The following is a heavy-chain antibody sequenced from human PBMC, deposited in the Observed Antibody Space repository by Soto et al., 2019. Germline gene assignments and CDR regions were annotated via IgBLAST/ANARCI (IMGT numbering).Heavy chain of an antibody. D-gene: IGHD6-19*01. CDR2: IYHSGST. J-gene: IGHJ4*02. CDR3: ASAGGLGAVAADY. CDR1: GGSISSGGYS. V-gene: IGHV4-30-2*01. Sequence: QLQLQESGSGLVKPSQTLSLTCAVSGGSISSGGYSWSWIRQPPGKGLEWIGYIYHSGSTYYNPSLKSRAPISVARTKSQCSLKPSSVTAADTAVYYGASAGGLGAVAADYWGQGTLVTVSS.